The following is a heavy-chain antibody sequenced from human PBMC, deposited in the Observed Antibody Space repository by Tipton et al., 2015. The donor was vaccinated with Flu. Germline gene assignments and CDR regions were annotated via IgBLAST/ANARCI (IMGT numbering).Heavy chain of an antibody. Sequence: SLRLSCEASGFTFSGYAMSWVRQPPGKGLEWVSGISGGGAITYFADSVKGRFTISRDNSKNTLVLQMNSLRAEDTAVYYCARFADGYNGPDNWGQGTLVIVAS. CDR2: ISGGGAIT. CDR3: ARFADGYNGPDN. J-gene: IGHJ4*02. CDR1: GFTFSGYA. V-gene: IGHV3-23*01. D-gene: IGHD5-24*01.